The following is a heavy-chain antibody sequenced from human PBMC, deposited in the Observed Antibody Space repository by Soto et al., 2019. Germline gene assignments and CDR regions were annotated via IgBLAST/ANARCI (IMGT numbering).Heavy chain of an antibody. CDR1: GYTFTNFG. D-gene: IGHD3-10*01. V-gene: IGHV1-18*01. J-gene: IGHJ4*02. CDR3: ARDLDGSGSYYTDY. Sequence: ASVKVSCKAAGYTFTNFGISWVRQAPGQGLEWMGWISHWGKTTYAQKLQGRVTMTTDTSASTAFMELRSLTSDDTAMYFCARDLDGSGSYYTDYWGQGTLVTVSS. CDR2: ISHWGKT.